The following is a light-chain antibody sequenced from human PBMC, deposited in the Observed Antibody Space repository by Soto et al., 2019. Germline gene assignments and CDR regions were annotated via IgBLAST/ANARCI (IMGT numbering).Light chain of an antibody. CDR1: SSDVGSYNL. V-gene: IGLV2-23*03. J-gene: IGLJ2*01. CDR2: EGS. CDR3: CSYAGSSTLP. Sequence: QSALTQPASVSGSPGQSITTSCTGTSSDVGSYNLVSWYQQHPGKAPKLMIYEGSKRPSGVSNRFSGSKSGNTASLTISGLQAEDEADYYCCSYAGSSTLPVGGGTKLTVL.